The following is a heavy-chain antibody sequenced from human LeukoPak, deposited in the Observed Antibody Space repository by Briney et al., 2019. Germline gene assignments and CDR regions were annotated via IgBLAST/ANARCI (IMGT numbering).Heavy chain of an antibody. J-gene: IGHJ4*02. Sequence: APVKVSCKASGGTFSSYAISWVRQAPGQGLEWMGGIIPIFGTANYAQKFQGRVTITTDESTSTAYMELSSLRSEDTAVYYCARGTFSSTSRFDYWGQGTLVTVSS. D-gene: IGHD2-2*01. CDR3: ARGTFSSTSRFDY. CDR1: GGTFSSYA. V-gene: IGHV1-69*05. CDR2: IIPIFGTA.